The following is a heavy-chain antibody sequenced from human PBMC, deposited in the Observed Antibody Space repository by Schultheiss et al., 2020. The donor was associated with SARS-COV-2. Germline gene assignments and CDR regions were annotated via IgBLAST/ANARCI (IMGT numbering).Heavy chain of an antibody. CDR1: GFTFTSSA. J-gene: IGHJ6*02. Sequence: ASVKVSCKASGFTFTSSAVQWVRQARGQRLEWMGWISAYNGNTNYAQKLQGRVTMTTDTSTSTAYMELRSLRSDDTAVYYCARDGMGIAVAGTEVYYYGMDVWGQGTTVTVSS. V-gene: IGHV1-18*01. CDR2: ISAYNGNT. CDR3: ARDGMGIAVAGTEVYYYGMDV. D-gene: IGHD6-19*01.